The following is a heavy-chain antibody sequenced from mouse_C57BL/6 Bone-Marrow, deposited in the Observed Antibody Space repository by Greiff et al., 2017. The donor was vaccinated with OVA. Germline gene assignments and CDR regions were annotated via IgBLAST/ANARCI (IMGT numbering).Heavy chain of an antibody. CDR1: GFNIKDDY. V-gene: IGHV14-4*01. D-gene: IGHD1-1*01. CDR3: TSTTVVAT. J-gene: IGHJ2*01. CDR2: IDPENGDT. Sequence: EVQLQHSGAELVRPGASVKLSCTASGFNIKDDYMHWVKQRPEQGLEWIGWIDPENGDTEYASKFQGKATITADTSSNTAYLQLSSLTSEDTAVYYCTSTTVVATGGQGTTLTVSS.